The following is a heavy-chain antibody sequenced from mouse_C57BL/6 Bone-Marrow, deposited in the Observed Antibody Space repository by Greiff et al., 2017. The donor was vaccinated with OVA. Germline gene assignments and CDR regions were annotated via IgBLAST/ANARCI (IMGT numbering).Heavy chain of an antibody. CDR3: ARDHYNAMDY. Sequence: EVKLQESGPGLVKPSQSLSLTCSVTGYSITSGYYWNWIRQFPGNKLEWMGYISYDGSNNYNPSLKNRISITRDTSKNQFFLKLNSVTTEDTATYYCARDHYNAMDYWGQGTSVTVSS. V-gene: IGHV3-6*01. D-gene: IGHD2-12*01. CDR1: GYSITSGYY. CDR2: ISYDGSN. J-gene: IGHJ4*01.